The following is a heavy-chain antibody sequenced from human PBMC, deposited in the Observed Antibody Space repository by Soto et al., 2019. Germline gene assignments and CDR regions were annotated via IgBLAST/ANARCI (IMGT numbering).Heavy chain of an antibody. CDR3: AREAGYSSSWYPPYYYYGMDV. V-gene: IGHV1-2*02. CDR2: INPNSGGT. D-gene: IGHD6-13*01. CDR1: GYTFTGYY. J-gene: IGHJ6*02. Sequence: GASVKVSCKASGYTFTGYYMHWVRQAPGQGLEWMGWINPNSGGTNYAQKFQGRVTMTRDTSISTAYMELSRLRSDDTAVYYCAREAGYSSSWYPPYYYYGMDVWGQGTTVTVSS.